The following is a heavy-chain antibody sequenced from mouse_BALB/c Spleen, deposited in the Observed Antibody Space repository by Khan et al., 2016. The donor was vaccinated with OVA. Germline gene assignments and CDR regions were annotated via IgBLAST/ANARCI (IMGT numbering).Heavy chain of an antibody. J-gene: IGHJ3*01. CDR3: TRHGYVACFAY. CDR1: GYSFTSYY. CDR2: VDPFNGGT. V-gene: IGHV1S135*01. D-gene: IGHD2-2*01. Sequence: VQLQQSGPELMKPGASVKISCKASGYSFTSYYIHWVKQSPGKSLEWIGYVDPFNGGTSYNQKFKGKATLTVDKSSSTAYMHLSSLTSEDSAVFCRTRHGYVACFAYWGQGTLVTVSA.